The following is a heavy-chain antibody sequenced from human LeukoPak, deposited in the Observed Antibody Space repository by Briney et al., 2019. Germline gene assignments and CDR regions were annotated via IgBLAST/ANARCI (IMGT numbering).Heavy chain of an antibody. J-gene: IGHJ4*02. CDR2: IISDGSTT. Sequence: GGSLRLSCAASGFTFSSYWIHWVRQAPGKGLVWVSRIISDGSTTSYADSVKGRFTISRDTAKNTLYLQMNSLRADDTAVYYCARTSYDSSGYYDYWGQGALVTVSS. CDR3: ARTSYDSSGYYDY. D-gene: IGHD3-22*01. CDR1: GFTFSSYW. V-gene: IGHV3-74*01.